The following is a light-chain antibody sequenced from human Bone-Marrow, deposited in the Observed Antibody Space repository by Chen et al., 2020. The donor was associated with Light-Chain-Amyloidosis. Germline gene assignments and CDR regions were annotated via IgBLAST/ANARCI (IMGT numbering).Light chain of an antibody. Sequence: QLTQSPSALSASVGDRVSITCRASHTLNSSVAWYQQQPGEAPKMIMYGPSSLQSGVTSRFSGGGSGTEFTLTISYLQPNDFATYYCQQYSDGSYTFGQGTKVEI. V-gene: IGKV1-5*03. J-gene: IGKJ2*01. CDR3: QQYSDGSYT. CDR2: GPS. CDR1: HTLNSS.